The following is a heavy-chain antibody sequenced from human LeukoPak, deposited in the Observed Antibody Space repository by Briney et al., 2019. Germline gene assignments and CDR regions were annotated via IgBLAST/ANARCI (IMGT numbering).Heavy chain of an antibody. J-gene: IGHJ4*02. CDR3: ARPDATSGVDY. CDR2: IYYSGST. D-gene: IGHD3-10*01. CDR1: GGSISSSSYY. Sequence: SETLSLTCTVSGGSISSSSYYWGWIRQPPGKGLEWIGSIYYSGSTYYNPSLKSRVTISVDTSKNQFSLKLSSVTAADTAVYYCARPDATSGVDYWGQGTLVTVPS. V-gene: IGHV4-39*01.